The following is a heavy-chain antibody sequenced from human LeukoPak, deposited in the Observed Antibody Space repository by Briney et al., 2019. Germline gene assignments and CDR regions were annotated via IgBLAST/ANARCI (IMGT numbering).Heavy chain of an antibody. Sequence: GGSLRLSCAASGFPLSDYWMDWVRQAPGKGMEWVANIKQDGSEQYYADSVKGRFTISRDNAKNSLYLQMNSLRAEDMAVYYCSRSLDYWGQGALVTVSS. V-gene: IGHV3-7*01. CDR2: IKQDGSEQ. CDR3: SRSLDY. J-gene: IGHJ4*02. CDR1: GFPLSDYW.